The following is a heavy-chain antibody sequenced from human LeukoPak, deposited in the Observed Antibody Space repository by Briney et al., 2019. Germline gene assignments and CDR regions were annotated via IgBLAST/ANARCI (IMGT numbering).Heavy chain of an antibody. CDR3: ATYDVLTGFEY. D-gene: IGHD3-9*01. V-gene: IGHV1-69*01. CDR1: GGTFSDYV. J-gene: IGHJ4*02. CDR2: ISPLLGAS. Sequence: SVTVSCKASGGTFSDYVISWVRQAPGQGLNWMGGISPLLGASKHTQNFHDRVTITADESTTTAYMELSDLRSADTAVYYCATYDVLTGFEYWGQGTLVTVSS.